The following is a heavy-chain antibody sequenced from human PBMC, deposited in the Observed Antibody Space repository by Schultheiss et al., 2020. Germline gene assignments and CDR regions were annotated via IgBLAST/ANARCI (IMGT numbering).Heavy chain of an antibody. CDR2: ISSSSSYI. CDR3: IREAWQRWS. V-gene: IGHV3-21*01. J-gene: IGHJ5*02. CDR1: GFTFSSYG. Sequence: GGSLRLSCAASGFTFSSYGMHWVRQAPGKGLEWVSSISSSSSYIYYADSVKGRFTISRDNAKNTLYLQMNSLGDEDTGVYYCIREAWQRWSWGQGTLVTVSS. D-gene: IGHD5-18*01.